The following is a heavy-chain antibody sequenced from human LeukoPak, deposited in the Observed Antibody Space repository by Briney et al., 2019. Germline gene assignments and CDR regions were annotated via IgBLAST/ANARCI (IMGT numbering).Heavy chain of an antibody. CDR2: FDPEDGET. CDR1: GYTLTELS. Sequence: ASVEVSCKVSGYTLTELSMHWVRQAPGKGLEWMGGFDPEDGETIYAQKFQGRVTMTEDTSTDTAYMELSSLRSEDTAVYYCAIAFAAAGAFDYWGQGTLVTVSS. D-gene: IGHD6-13*01. J-gene: IGHJ4*02. V-gene: IGHV1-24*01. CDR3: AIAFAAAGAFDY.